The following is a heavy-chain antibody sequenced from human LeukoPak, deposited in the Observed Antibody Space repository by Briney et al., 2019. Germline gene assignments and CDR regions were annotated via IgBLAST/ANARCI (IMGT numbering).Heavy chain of an antibody. CDR2: ISTYNADI. Sequence: ASVKVSCKASGYTFTSYGINWVRQAPGQGLEWMGWISTYNADIDYAQKFQGRVTMTTETSTSTAYMEVRSLRSDDTAVYYCARDSDYDFWSDYWGQGTLVTVSS. D-gene: IGHD3-3*01. J-gene: IGHJ4*02. CDR3: ARDSDYDFWSDY. CDR1: GYTFTSYG. V-gene: IGHV1-18*04.